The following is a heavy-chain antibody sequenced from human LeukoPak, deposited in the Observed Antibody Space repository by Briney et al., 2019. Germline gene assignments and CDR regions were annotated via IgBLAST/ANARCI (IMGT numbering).Heavy chain of an antibody. CDR2: IYDSGST. CDR1: GGSIRSSYYY. J-gene: IGHJ5*02. V-gene: IGHV4-39*01. CDR3: ARGGLYARGFDP. D-gene: IGHD2/OR15-2a*01. Sequence: SETLSLTCTVSGGSIRSSYYYWGWIRQPPGKGLEWIGSIYDSGSTYYNPSLKGRVTISVDTSKNQFSLKLNSVTAADTAVYYCARGGLYARGFDPWGQGTLVTVSS.